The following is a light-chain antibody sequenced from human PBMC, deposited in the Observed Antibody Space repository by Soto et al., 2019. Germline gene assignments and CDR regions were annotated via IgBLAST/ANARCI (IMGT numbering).Light chain of an antibody. CDR3: CSYAGSYV. CDR2: EGS. V-gene: IGLV2-23*01. CDR1: SSDVGSYNL. Sequence: QAVVTQPASVSGSPGQSITISCTGTSSDVGSYNLVSWYQQHPGKAPKLMIYEGSKRPSGVSNRFSGSKSGNTASLTISGLQAEDEADYYCCSYAGSYVFGTGTKLTV. J-gene: IGLJ1*01.